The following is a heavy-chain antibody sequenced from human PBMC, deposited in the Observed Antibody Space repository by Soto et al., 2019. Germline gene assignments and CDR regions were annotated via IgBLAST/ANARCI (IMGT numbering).Heavy chain of an antibody. CDR1: GVSISDDNYY. Sequence: PSETLSLTCTVSGVSISDDNYYWSWIRQPPGKGLEWIGYIYYSGSTYYNPSLKSRVTISVDTSKNQFSLKLSSVTAADTAVYYCAGGTAATHYFDYWGQGTLVTVSS. D-gene: IGHD2-15*01. J-gene: IGHJ4*02. CDR3: AGGTAATHYFDY. CDR2: IYYSGST. V-gene: IGHV4-30-4*01.